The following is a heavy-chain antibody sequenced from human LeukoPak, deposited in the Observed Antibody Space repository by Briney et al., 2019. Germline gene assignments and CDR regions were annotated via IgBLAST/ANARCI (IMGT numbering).Heavy chain of an antibody. V-gene: IGHV3-7*03. Sequence: GGSLRLSCAASGFTFSSSWMSWVRQAPGKGLERVANIKQDGGEKYYVGSVKGRFSISRDNAKNSLYLQMDSLRAEDTAVYHCARDGPYSSSATHPPWGQGTLVTVSS. CDR1: GFTFSSSW. CDR3: ARDGPYSSSATHPP. CDR2: IKQDGGEK. D-gene: IGHD6-6*01. J-gene: IGHJ5*02.